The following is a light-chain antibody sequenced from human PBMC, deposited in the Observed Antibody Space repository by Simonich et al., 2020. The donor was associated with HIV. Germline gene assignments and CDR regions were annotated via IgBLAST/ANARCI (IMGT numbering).Light chain of an antibody. Sequence: DIVMTQSQDSLAVSLGERATINCKSSQSVLSSSKNKNYLAWYQQKPGQPPRLLVYWASTRESGVPDRFSGSGSGTDFTLTISSLQAEDVAVYYCQQYYGIPLTFGGGTRVEIK. CDR2: WAS. V-gene: IGKV4-1*01. J-gene: IGKJ4*01. CDR3: QQYYGIPLT. CDR1: QSVLSSSKNKNY.